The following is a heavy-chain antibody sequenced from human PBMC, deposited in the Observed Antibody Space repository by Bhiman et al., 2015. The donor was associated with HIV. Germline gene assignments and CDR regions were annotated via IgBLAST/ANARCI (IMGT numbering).Heavy chain of an antibody. CDR1: GFTFSSYS. V-gene: IGHV3-15*01. D-gene: IGHD6-19*01. Sequence: EVQLVESGGGLVKPGGSLRLSCAASGFTFSSYSMNWVRQAPGKGLEWVGRIKSKTDGGTLDYAAPVKGRFTISRDDSKNTLYLQMKSLKAEDTALYYCSTDAAVRPLDGYWGQGTLVTVSS. CDR3: STDAAVRPLDGY. J-gene: IGHJ4*02. CDR2: IKSKTDGGTL.